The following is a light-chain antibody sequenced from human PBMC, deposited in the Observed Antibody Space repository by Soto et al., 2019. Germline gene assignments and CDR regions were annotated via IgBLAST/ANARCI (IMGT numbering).Light chain of an antibody. CDR2: AND. J-gene: IGLJ2*01. CDR1: SSNIGSNA. V-gene: IGLV1-44*01. Sequence: QSVLTQPPSASGTPGQRVTISCSGSSSNIGSNAVNWYQQLPGTAPKLLIYANDDRPSGVPDRFSGSTSGTSASLAITGLQAEDAADYYCQSYDNSLLAYVFGGGTKLTVL. CDR3: QSYDNSLLAYV.